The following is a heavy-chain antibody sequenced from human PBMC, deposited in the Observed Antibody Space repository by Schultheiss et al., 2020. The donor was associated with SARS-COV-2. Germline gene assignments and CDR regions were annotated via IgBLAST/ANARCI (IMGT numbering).Heavy chain of an antibody. D-gene: IGHD3-10*01. CDR3: ATGATSGYFDY. V-gene: IGHV4-39*07. J-gene: IGHJ4*02. CDR1: GGSISSSSYY. Sequence: SETLSLTCTVSGGSISSSSYYWGWIRQPAGKGLEWIGSIYYSGSTYYNPSLKSRVTISVDTSKNQFSLKLSSVTAADTAVYYCATGATSGYFDYWGQGTLVTVSS. CDR2: IYYSGST.